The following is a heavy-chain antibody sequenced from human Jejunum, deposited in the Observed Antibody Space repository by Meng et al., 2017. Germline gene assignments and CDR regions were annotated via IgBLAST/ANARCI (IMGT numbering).Heavy chain of an antibody. V-gene: IGHV4-4*02. CDR2: MYQSGTT. CDR3: ARHISVTGTRGFDY. D-gene: IGHD6-19*01. J-gene: IGHJ4*02. Sequence: QVQLQESGPVLVQPSETLSLTCAVSGASISSGNWWSWVRQSPGKGLEWIGEMYQSGTTNYNPSLKSRVTILLDTSKNQLSLELTSVTAADTAVYYCARHISVTGTRGFDYWGQGTLVTVSS. CDR1: GASISSGNW.